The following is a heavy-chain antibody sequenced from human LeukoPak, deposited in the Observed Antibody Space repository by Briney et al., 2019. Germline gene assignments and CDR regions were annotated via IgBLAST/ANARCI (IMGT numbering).Heavy chain of an antibody. D-gene: IGHD1-26*01. CDR3: ASGSYYFDY. CDR2: IYYSGST. CDR1: GGSIRSYY. V-gene: IGHV4-59*08. Sequence: SETLSLTCTVSGGSIRSYYWSWIRQPPGKGLEWIGYIYYSGSTKYNPSLKSRATVSVDTSKNQFSLKLNSVTAADTAVYYCASGSYYFDYWGQGTLVTVSS. J-gene: IGHJ4*02.